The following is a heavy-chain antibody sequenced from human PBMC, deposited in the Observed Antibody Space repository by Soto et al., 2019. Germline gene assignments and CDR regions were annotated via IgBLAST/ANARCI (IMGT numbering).Heavy chain of an antibody. V-gene: IGHV3-30*03. Sequence: QVQLVESGGGVVQPGRSLRLSCAGSGFPFTSYGMHWVREGPDKGLEWVAVISYDGSDKYYADSVKGRVNISRDNSKNMLYLQMNSLRPGDTGLDYCVWGQYDLDYRGQGTLVIVSS. CDR3: VWGQYDLDY. J-gene: IGHJ4*02. D-gene: IGHD7-27*01. CDR1: GFPFTSYG. CDR2: ISYDGSDK.